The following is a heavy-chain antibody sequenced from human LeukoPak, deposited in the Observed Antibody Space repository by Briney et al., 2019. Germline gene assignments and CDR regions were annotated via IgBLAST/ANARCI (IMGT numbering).Heavy chain of an antibody. CDR1: GFTFSNYI. D-gene: IGHD3-9*01. J-gene: IGHJ3*02. Sequence: GGSLRLSCAASGFTFSNYIMHWVRQAPGKGLDWVAVILENGSNQYYADSVKGRFTISRDNSKNTLYLQMNSLRAEDTTVYYCAKVSTGYYFSGAFDIWGQGTMVTVSS. CDR2: ILENGSNQ. V-gene: IGHV3-30*04. CDR3: AKVSTGYYFSGAFDI.